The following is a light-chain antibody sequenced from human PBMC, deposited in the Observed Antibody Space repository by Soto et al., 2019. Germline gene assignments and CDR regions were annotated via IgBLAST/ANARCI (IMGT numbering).Light chain of an antibody. Sequence: DIVMTQSPDSLAVSLGERATINCKSSQSVLYSSNNKNYLAWYQQKPGQPPKLLIYWASTRESGVPDRFIGSGSGTDFALTFRSLQAEDVAVYYGHQYYSTPYTFGQGAKLEIK. V-gene: IGKV4-1*01. J-gene: IGKJ2*01. CDR1: QSVLYSSNNKNY. CDR3: HQYYSTPYT. CDR2: WAS.